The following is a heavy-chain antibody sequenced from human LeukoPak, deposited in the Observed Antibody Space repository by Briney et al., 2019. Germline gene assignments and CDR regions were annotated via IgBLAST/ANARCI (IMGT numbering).Heavy chain of an antibody. CDR2: VSYDGSNK. V-gene: IGHV3-30-3*01. D-gene: IGHD7-27*01. CDR3: ATIGDRRTGELYRIDY. Sequence: GGSLRLSCAASGFTFSSCAMHWVRQAPGKGLEWVAVVSYDGSNKYYADSVTGRFTISRDNSKNTLFLQMNSLRAEDAAVYYCATIGDRRTGELYRIDYWGQGTLVTVSS. CDR1: GFTFSSCA. J-gene: IGHJ4*02.